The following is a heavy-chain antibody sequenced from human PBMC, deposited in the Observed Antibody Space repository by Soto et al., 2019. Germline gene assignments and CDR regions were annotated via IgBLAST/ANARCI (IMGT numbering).Heavy chain of an antibody. CDR2: VNPHTGGT. J-gene: IGHJ4*02. CDR1: GHTFIGYY. V-gene: IGHV1-2*02. D-gene: IGHD6-13*01. CDR3: ARVMAYEQQLVPFDY. Sequence: QVQLVQSGAEVKKPGASVKVSCKTSGHTFIGYYLNWVRQAPGQGLEWMGWVNPHTGGTHYAQKFDGRVTMTRDTSTYTAYMELSGLKFDDTATSFCARVMAYEQQLVPFDYWGQGTLVTVSS.